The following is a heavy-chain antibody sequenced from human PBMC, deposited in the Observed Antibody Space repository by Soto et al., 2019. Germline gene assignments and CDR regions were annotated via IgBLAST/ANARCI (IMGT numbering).Heavy chain of an antibody. D-gene: IGHD3-3*01. CDR3: ASRGKPRAHTILGVAGGY. CDR1: ACTFSSYA. V-gene: IGHV1-69*06. CDR2: FIPTFGTA. J-gene: IGHJ4*02. Sequence: QVQLVQSGPEEKKPGSSVKVSCKASACTFSSYAISCVRQAPGQGLDGLGGFIPTFGTANYAQKFQGRVTITADKTTSTAYMELSSLRSEDTAVYYCASRGKPRAHTILGVAGGYWGQGTLVTVSS.